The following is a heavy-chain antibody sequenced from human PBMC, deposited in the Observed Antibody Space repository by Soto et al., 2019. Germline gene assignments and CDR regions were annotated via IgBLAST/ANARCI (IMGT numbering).Heavy chain of an antibody. V-gene: IGHV1-69*13. CDR1: GGTFSSYA. CDR2: LIPIFGTA. Sequence: ASVKVSCKASGGTFSSYAISWVRQAPGQGLEWMGGLIPIFGTANYAQKFQGRGTITADESTSTAYMELSSLRSEDTAVYYCARSDSSGYIYWGQGTLVTVSS. J-gene: IGHJ4*02. D-gene: IGHD3-22*01. CDR3: ARSDSSGYIY.